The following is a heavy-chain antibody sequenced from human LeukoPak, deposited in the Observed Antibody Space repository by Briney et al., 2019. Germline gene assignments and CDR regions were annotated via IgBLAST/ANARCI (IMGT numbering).Heavy chain of an antibody. CDR3: AREVSLVWTPDPYYMDD. J-gene: IGHJ6*03. CDR2: IKQDGSEK. Sequence: GGSLRLSCAASGFTFSNYWMSWVRQAPGKGLEWVANIKQDGSEKYYVDSVKGRFTISRDNAKNSLYLQMNRLRAEDTAVYYCAREVSLVWTPDPYYMDDWGKGTTVTVSS. CDR1: GFTFSNYW. D-gene: IGHD3-10*01. V-gene: IGHV3-7*01.